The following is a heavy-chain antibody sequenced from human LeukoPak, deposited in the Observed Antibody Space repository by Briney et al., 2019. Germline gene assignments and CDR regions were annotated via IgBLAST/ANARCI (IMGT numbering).Heavy chain of an antibody. D-gene: IGHD4-17*01. J-gene: IGHJ5*02. CDR2: I. Sequence: SETLSLTCAVYGGSFSGYYWSWIRQPPGKGLEWIGTINPSLKSRVTMSIDTSKNQFSLQLSSVTAADTAVYYCARVYGDYIPFDPWGQGTLVTVSS. CDR1: GGSFSGYY. CDR3: ARVYGDYIPFDP. V-gene: IGHV4-34*01.